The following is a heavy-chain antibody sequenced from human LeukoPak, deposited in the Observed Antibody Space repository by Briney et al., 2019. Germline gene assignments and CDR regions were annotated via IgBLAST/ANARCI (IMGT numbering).Heavy chain of an antibody. D-gene: IGHD6-13*01. CDR2: ISYDGSNK. CDR3: ARETQQLVGYYFDY. Sequence: PGRSLRLSCAASGFTFSSYAMHWVRQAPGKGLEWVAVISYDGSNKYYADSMKGRFTISRDNSKNTLYLQMNSLRAEDTAVYYCARETQQLVGYYFDYWGQGTLVTVSS. V-gene: IGHV3-30*04. CDR1: GFTFSSYA. J-gene: IGHJ4*02.